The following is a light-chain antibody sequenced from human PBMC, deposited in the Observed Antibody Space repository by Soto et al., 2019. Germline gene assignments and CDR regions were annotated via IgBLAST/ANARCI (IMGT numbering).Light chain of an antibody. Sequence: QSALTQPRSVSGSPGQSVTLSCTGTSSDVGGYHYVSWYQHHRGKAPKIIIYDVNKRPSGVPDRFSGSKSGNTASLTISGLQAEDEADYFCSSYSTTNTLWVFGGGTKLTVL. CDR2: DVN. V-gene: IGLV2-11*01. CDR3: SSYSTTNTLWV. CDR1: SSDVGGYHY. J-gene: IGLJ3*02.